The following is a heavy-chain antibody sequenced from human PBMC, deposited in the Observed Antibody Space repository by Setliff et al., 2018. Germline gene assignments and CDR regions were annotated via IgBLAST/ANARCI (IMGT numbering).Heavy chain of an antibody. V-gene: IGHV4-38-2*02. J-gene: IGHJ4*02. CDR2: IGHTGSI. CDR1: GYSISSGYI. CDR3: ARDLGHGGDSDY. Sequence: PSETLSLTCTVSGYSISSGYIWGWIWQPPGKGLEWVGNIGHTGSINYNPSLKSRLTISRDTSKNQVSLKLNSVTATDKAVYYCARDLGHGGDSDYWGQGILVTVSS. D-gene: IGHD2-21*02.